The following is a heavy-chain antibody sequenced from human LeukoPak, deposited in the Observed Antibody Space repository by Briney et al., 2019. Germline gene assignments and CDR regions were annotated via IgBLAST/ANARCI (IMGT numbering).Heavy chain of an antibody. Sequence: GGSLRLSCAASGFTFSSYAMRWVRQAPGKGLELDSANRGSRGSPTYADSVKGRFTISRDNYKSTLYLQMNSLRAEDTAVYYCAKEGYYDFWSGYYIEIYYYYYMDVWGKGTTVTVSS. CDR2: NRGSRGSP. D-gene: IGHD3-3*01. CDR3: AKEGYYDFWSGYYIEIYYYYYMDV. CDR1: GFTFSSYA. J-gene: IGHJ6*03. V-gene: IGHV3-23*01.